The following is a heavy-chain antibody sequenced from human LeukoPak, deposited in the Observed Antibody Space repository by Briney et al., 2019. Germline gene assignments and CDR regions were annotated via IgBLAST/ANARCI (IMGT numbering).Heavy chain of an antibody. CDR3: ARGENGYSSSWYYFDY. Sequence: ASVKVSCKAFGYTFTNYYMHWVRQAPGQGLEWMGLINPSGHWTSYAQKFQGRVTLTRDVSTSTDYLELSSLRSEDTAVYYCARGENGYSSSWYYFDYWGQGTLVTVSS. CDR1: GYTFTNYY. V-gene: IGHV1-46*01. J-gene: IGHJ4*02. D-gene: IGHD6-13*01. CDR2: INPSGHWT.